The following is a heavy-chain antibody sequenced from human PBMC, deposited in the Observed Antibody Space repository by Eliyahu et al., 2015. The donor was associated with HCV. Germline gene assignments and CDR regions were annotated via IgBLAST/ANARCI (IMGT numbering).Heavy chain of an antibody. Sequence: SLRLSCAASGFTFSDAWMNWVRQAPGKGLVWVGRIKSKTDGGTIVYAAPVKGRFTISRDDSKTTLYLQMNSLKTEDTAVYYCATTRSALAAFDLWGQGTMVTVSS. CDR3: ATTRSALAAFDL. J-gene: IGHJ3*01. D-gene: IGHD5-18*01. CDR1: GFTFSDAW. V-gene: IGHV3-15*01. CDR2: IKSKTDGGTI.